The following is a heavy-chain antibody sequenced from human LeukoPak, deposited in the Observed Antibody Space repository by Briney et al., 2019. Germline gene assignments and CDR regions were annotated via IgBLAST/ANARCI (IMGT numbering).Heavy chain of an antibody. D-gene: IGHD3-9*01. J-gene: IGHJ4*02. Sequence: GGSLRLSCAASGFTFSSYGMHWVRQAPGKGLEWVAVISYDGSNKYYADSVKGRFTISRDNSKNTLYLQMNSLRAEDTAVYYCAKSPSYDISTGYYNNWGQGTLVTVSS. V-gene: IGHV3-30*18. CDR3: AKSPSYDISTGYYNN. CDR1: GFTFSSYG. CDR2: ISYDGSNK.